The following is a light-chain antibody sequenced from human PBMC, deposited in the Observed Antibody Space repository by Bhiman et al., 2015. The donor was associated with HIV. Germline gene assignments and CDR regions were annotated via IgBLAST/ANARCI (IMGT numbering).Light chain of an antibody. CDR2: QDS. J-gene: IGLJ1*01. V-gene: IGLV3-1*01. CDR3: QAWDSNTEV. Sequence: SYELTQPPSVSVSPGQTASITCSGDKLGDKYACWYQQKPGQSPVLVIYQDSTRPSGIPERFSGSNSGNTATLTISGTQAMDEADYYCQAWDSNTEVFGTGTKVTVL. CDR1: KLGDKY.